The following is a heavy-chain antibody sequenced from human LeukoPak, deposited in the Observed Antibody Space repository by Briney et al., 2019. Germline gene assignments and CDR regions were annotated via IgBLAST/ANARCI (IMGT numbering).Heavy chain of an antibody. Sequence: VGSLRLSCAASGFTFSDYGMDWVRQAPGKGLEWVAVVSYDGTNEKYADPVKGRFTISRDNSKNTLSLQMNSLRADDTAVYYCAKDWANGDYIDHWGQGTLVTVSS. CDR3: AKDWANGDYIDH. V-gene: IGHV3-30*18. D-gene: IGHD2-8*01. CDR1: GFTFSDYG. J-gene: IGHJ4*02. CDR2: VSYDGTNE.